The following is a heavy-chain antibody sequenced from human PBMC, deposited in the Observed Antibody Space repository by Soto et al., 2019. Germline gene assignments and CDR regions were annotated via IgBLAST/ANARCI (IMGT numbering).Heavy chain of an antibody. V-gene: IGHV3-30*18. D-gene: IGHD3-22*01. CDR2: ISYDGSNK. CDR3: AKVTHYYDSSGYYYRGSLDY. J-gene: IGHJ4*02. CDR1: GFTFSSYG. Sequence: GGSLRLSCAASGFTFSSYGMHWVRQAPGKGLEWVAVISYDGSNKYYADSVKGRFTISRDNSKNTLYLQMNSLRAEDTAVYYCAKVTHYYDSSGYYYRGSLDYWGQGTLVTVSS.